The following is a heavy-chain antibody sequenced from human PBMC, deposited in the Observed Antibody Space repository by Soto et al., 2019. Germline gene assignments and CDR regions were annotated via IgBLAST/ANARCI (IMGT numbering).Heavy chain of an antibody. D-gene: IGHD2-2*01. CDR3: TTERDCSSATCPRAFEC. CDR1: GFAFDHVW. Sequence: EVQMVESGGGLVQPGGSLRLSCATSGFAFDHVWMSWVRQAPGKGLDWVGRIKARAEGATTAYAGPVKGRFTISRDDSKITVYLEMNSLKTEDTAVYYFTTERDCSSATCPRAFECWGQGTMVIVSS. J-gene: IGHJ3*01. V-gene: IGHV3-15*01. CDR2: IKARAEGATT.